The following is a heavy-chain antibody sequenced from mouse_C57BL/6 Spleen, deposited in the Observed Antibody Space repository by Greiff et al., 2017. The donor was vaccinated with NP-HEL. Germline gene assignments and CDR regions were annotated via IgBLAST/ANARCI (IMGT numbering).Heavy chain of an antibody. CDR3: ASYYGSSYGFAY. D-gene: IGHD1-1*01. Sequence: EVQVVESEGGLVQPGSSMKLSCTASGFTFSDYYMAWVRQVPEKGLEWVANINYDGSSTYYLDSLKSRFIISRDNAKNILYLQMSSLKSEDTATYYCASYYGSSYGFAYWGQGTLVTVSA. CDR1: GFTFSDYY. J-gene: IGHJ3*01. CDR2: INYDGSST. V-gene: IGHV5-16*01.